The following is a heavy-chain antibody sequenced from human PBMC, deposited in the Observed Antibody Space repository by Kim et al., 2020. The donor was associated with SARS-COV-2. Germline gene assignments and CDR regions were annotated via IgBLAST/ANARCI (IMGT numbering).Heavy chain of an antibody. V-gene: IGHV3-21*01. Sequence: GGSLRLSCAASGFTFSSYSMNWVRLAPGKGLEWVSSIDGGSSYIYYADSVKGRFTISRDNAKNSLYLQMNSLRAEDTAVYYCARDYSGWSRDYWGQGTLVTVSS. CDR3: ARDYSGWSRDY. D-gene: IGHD6-19*01. CDR2: IDGGSSYI. CDR1: GFTFSSYS. J-gene: IGHJ4*02.